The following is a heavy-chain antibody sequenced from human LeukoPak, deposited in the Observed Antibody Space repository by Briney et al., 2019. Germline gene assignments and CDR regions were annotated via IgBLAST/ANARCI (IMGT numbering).Heavy chain of an antibody. Sequence: SETLSLTCTVSGGSISSSSYYWGWIRQPPGKGLEWIGSIYYSGSTYYNPSLKSRVTISVDTSKNQFSLKLSSVTAADTAVYYCARGQTESSYGTLVSWGQGTLVTVSS. J-gene: IGHJ4*02. CDR3: ARGQTESSYGTLVS. CDR2: IYYSGST. D-gene: IGHD5-18*01. CDR1: GGSISSSSYY. V-gene: IGHV4-39*01.